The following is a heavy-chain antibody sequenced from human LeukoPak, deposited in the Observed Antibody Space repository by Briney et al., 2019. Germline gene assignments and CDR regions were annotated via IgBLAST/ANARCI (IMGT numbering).Heavy chain of an antibody. D-gene: IGHD3-10*01. CDR1: GFSLSTSGVG. V-gene: IGHV2-5*02. CDR3: AHRPWDYYSFDWFDP. CDR2: IYWDDDK. Sequence: SGPTLVNPTQTLTLTCTFSGFSLSTSGVGVGWIRQPPGKALEWLALIYWDDDKRYSPSLKSRLTITKDTSKNQVVLTMTNMDPVHTATYYCAHRPWDYYSFDWFDPWGQGTLVTVSS. J-gene: IGHJ5*02.